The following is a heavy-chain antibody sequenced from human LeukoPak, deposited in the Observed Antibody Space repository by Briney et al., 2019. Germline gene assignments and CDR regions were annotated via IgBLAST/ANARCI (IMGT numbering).Heavy chain of an antibody. CDR2: ISSSGIDM. Sequence: PGGSLRLSCEASGFSFSYYNFNWVRQAPGKGLEWDSSISSSGIDMYYADSLKGRFTISRDNAKNSLYLHMSSLRVEDTAVYYCARDRSHDDAFDLWGQGTMVTVSS. J-gene: IGHJ3*01. CDR3: ARDRSHDDAFDL. V-gene: IGHV3-21*01. CDR1: GFSFSYYN. D-gene: IGHD3-16*01.